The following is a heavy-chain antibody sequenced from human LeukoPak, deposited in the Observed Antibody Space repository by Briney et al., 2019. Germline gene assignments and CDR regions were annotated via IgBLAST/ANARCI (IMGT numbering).Heavy chain of an antibody. CDR2: ISYDGSNK. J-gene: IGHJ5*02. D-gene: IGHD6-19*01. V-gene: IGHV3-30*04. Sequence: GRSLRPSCAASGFTFSSYAMHWVRQAPGKGLEWVAVISYDGSNKYYADSVKGRFTISRDNSKNTLYLQMNSLRAEDTAVYYCARARLGIAVAGGHNWFDPWGQGTPVTVSS. CDR3: ARARLGIAVAGGHNWFDP. CDR1: GFTFSSYA.